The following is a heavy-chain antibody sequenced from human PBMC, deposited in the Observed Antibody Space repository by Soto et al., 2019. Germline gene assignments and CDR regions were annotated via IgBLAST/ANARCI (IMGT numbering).Heavy chain of an antibody. CDR2: IDPGDSDT. J-gene: IGHJ6*02. D-gene: IGHD3-3*01. CDR3: ARGGAYYDFWSGYYNSYGGMDV. Sequence: SLKISCKGSGYSFTSYWIGCVRQMPGKGLEWMGIIDPGDSDTRYSPSFQGQVTISADKSISTAYLQWSSLKASDTARYYCARGGAYYDFWSGYYNSYGGMDVRGQGTTVNVSS. V-gene: IGHV5-51*01. CDR1: GYSFTSYW.